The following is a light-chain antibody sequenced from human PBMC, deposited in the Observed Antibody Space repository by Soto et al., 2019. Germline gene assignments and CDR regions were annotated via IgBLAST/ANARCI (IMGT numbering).Light chain of an antibody. CDR3: QQYGSSGT. Sequence: VTRSPATLSVSTGERATLSCRAGQSISSNLAWYQQKPGQAPRLLMFRTSSRATGFPARFSGSGSGTDFTLTISRLEPEDFAVYYCQQYGSSGTFGQGTKVDIK. CDR2: RTS. J-gene: IGKJ1*01. CDR1: QSISSN. V-gene: IGKV3-20*01.